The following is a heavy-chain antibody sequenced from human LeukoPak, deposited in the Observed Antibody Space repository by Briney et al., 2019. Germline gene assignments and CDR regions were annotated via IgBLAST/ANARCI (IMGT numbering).Heavy chain of an antibody. J-gene: IGHJ6*03. V-gene: IGHV3-7*03. CDR3: ARVPPPFTMYYMDV. CDR2: IKQDGSEK. D-gene: IGHD5-24*01. CDR1: GFTFSRYW. Sequence: SGGSLRLSCVASGFTFSRYWMSWVRQAPGKGLEWVANIKQDGSEKYYVDSVKGRFTISRDSSKNTVSLQMNSLRAEDTAIYFCARVPPPFTMYYMDVWGKGTPVIVSS.